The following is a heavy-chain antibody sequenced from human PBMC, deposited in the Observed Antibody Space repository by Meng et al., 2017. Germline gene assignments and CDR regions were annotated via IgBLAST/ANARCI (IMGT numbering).Heavy chain of an antibody. Sequence: SETLSLTCTVSGVSISSGGYYWSWTRQHPGKGLEWIGYIYYSGSTYYNPSLKSLVTISVDTSKNQFSLKLSSVTAADTAVYYCAVGESYGYEALVHWGQGTLVTVSS. D-gene: IGHD5-18*01. V-gene: IGHV4-31*01. J-gene: IGHJ4*02. CDR2: IYYSGST. CDR3: AVGESYGYEALVH. CDR1: GVSISSGGYY.